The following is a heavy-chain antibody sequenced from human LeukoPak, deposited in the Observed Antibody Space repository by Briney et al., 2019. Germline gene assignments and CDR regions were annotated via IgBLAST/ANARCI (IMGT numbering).Heavy chain of an antibody. Sequence: SETLSLTCTVSGGSISTYYWNWIRQPPGKGLEWIGYIYYSGSTNYNPSLKSRVTISVDTSKNQFSLKLSSVTAADTAMYYCARDGSARYYFDYWGQGTLVTVSS. CDR2: IYYSGST. J-gene: IGHJ4*02. V-gene: IGHV4-59*01. CDR1: GGSISTYY. CDR3: ARDGSARYYFDY.